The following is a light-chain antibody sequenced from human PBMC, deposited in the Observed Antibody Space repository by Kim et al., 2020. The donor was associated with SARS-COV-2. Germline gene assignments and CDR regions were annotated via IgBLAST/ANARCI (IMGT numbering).Light chain of an antibody. Sequence: VALGQTVRITWQGDSLRSYYATWYQQKPGQAPILVIYGKNNRPSGIPDRFSGSSSGNTASLTITGTQAGDEADYYCNSRDTNDNVVFGGGTKLTVL. J-gene: IGLJ2*01. CDR2: GKN. V-gene: IGLV3-19*01. CDR1: SLRSYY. CDR3: NSRDTNDNVV.